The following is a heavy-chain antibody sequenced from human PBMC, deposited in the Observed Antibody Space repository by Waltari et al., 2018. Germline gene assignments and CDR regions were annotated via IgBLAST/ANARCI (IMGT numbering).Heavy chain of an antibody. J-gene: IGHJ4*02. CDR2: IRYDGSNK. V-gene: IGHV3-30*02. CDR1: GFTFSSYG. CDR3: AKDPGDYPYYFDY. Sequence: QVQLVESGGGVVQPGGSLRLACAASGFTFSSYGMHWVRQAPGKGLEWVAFIRYDGSNKYYADSVKGRFTISRDNSKNTLYLQMNSLRAEDTAVYYCAKDPGDYPYYFDYWGQGTLVTVSS. D-gene: IGHD4-17*01.